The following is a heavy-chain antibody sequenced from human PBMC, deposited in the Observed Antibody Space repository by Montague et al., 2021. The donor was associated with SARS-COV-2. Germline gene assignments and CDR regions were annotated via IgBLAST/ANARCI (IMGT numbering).Heavy chain of an antibody. CDR1: GGSISSSSYY. CDR3: ASMVRAQVYYFDY. V-gene: IGHV4-39*01. D-gene: IGHD3-10*01. Sequence: SETLSLTCTVSGGSISSSSYYWGWIRQPPGKGLEWIGSIFYSGSTXYNPSLKSRVTISVDTSKNQFSLKLSSVTAADTAVYYCASMVRAQVYYFDYWGQGTLVTVSS. J-gene: IGHJ4*02. CDR2: IFYSGST.